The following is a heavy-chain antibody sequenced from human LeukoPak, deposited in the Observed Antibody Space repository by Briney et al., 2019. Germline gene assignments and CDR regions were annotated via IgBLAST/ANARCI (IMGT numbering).Heavy chain of an antibody. CDR2: ISAYNGNT. CDR1: GYTFTSNS. D-gene: IGHD6-19*01. Sequence: AAVKVSCKASGYTFTSNSISWVRQAPGQGLEWMGWISAYNGNTNYAQKLQGRVTMTTDTSTSTAYMELRSLRSDDMAVYYCARAPLGDYSSGDPGGQGTLVTVS. CDR3: ARAPLGDYSSGDP. V-gene: IGHV1-18*03. J-gene: IGHJ5*02.